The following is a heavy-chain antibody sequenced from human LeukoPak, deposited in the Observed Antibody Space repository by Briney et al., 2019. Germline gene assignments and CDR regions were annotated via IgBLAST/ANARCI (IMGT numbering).Heavy chain of an antibody. J-gene: IGHJ4*01. CDR1: GFTFSSYS. V-gene: IGHV3-21*01. CDR3: ARSYSSSWYSDY. Sequence: GGSLRLSCAASGFTFSSYSMNWVRQAPGKGLEWVSSISSSSSYIYYADSVKGRFTISRDNAKNSLYLQMNSLRAEDTAVYYCARSYSSSWYSDYWGHGTLVTVSS. D-gene: IGHD6-13*01. CDR2: ISSSSSYI.